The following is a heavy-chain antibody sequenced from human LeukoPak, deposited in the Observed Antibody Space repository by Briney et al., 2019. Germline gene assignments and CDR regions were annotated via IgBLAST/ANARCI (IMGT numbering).Heavy chain of an antibody. V-gene: IGHV3-53*05. J-gene: IGHJ4*02. CDR1: GFTVSNTY. D-gene: IGHD2-2*01. CDR3: VKDLLGYCSSTSCYATGPFDY. CDR2: IYSDGRT. Sequence: GGSLRLSCAASGFTVSNTYMSWVRQAPGKGLEWVSIIYSDGRTYYADSVKGRFTISRDDSKNTLYLQMSSLRAEDTALYYCVKDLLGYCSSTSCYATGPFDYWGQGTLVTVSS.